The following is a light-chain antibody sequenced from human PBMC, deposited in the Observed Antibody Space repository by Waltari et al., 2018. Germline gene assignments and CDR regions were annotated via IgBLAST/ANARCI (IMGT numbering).Light chain of an antibody. Sequence: QSALTQPPSASGSPGQSVTISCTGTSSDVGGYHYVSWYQHHPGKAPKFMIYEVSNPPAGVPVRFPGSKSGNTPSLTVSGLQAEDEADYYCSSYAGSNTWVFGGGTKLTVL. CDR1: SSDVGGYHY. CDR2: EVS. CDR3: SSYAGSNTWV. J-gene: IGLJ3*02. V-gene: IGLV2-8*01.